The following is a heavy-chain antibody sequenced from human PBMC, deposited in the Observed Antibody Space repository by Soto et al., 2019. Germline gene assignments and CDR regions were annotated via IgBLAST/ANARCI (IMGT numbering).Heavy chain of an antibody. CDR1: GYTFTSYA. V-gene: IGHV1-3*01. Sequence: ASVKVSCKASGYTFTSYAMHWVRQAPGQRLEWMGWINAGNGNTKYSQKFQGRVTITRDTSASTAYMELSSLRSEDTAVYYCARAGSVLRSFDWLLYAPKAGQVNYDSWGDVSLVTAAS. J-gene: IGHJ5*01. CDR2: INAGNGNT. D-gene: IGHD3-9*01. CDR3: ARAGSVLRSFDWLLYAPKAGQVNYDS.